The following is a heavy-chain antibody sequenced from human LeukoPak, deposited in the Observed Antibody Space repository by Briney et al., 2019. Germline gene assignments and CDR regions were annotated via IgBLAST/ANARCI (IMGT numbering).Heavy chain of an antibody. V-gene: IGHV1-2*02. CDR3: ARGHSGYDNYYMDV. J-gene: IGHJ6*03. CDR1: GYTFTGYY. D-gene: IGHD1-26*01. CDR2: INPNSGGT. Sequence: ASVKVSCKASGYTFTGYYMHWVRQAPGQGLEWMGWINPNSGGTNYAQKFQGRVTMTRDTSISTAYMELSRLRSDDTAVYYCARGHSGYDNYYMDVWGKGTTVTISS.